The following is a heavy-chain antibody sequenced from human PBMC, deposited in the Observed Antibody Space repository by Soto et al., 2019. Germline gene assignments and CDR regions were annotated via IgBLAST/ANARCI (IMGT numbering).Heavy chain of an antibody. V-gene: IGHV4-59*08. D-gene: IGHD4-17*01. CDR3: AREDYEGFDY. Sequence: PSETLSLTCTVSGGSISSYYWSWIRQPPGKGLEWIGYIYYSGSTNYNPSLKSRVTISVDTSKNQFSLKLSSVTAADTAVYYCAREDYEGFDYWGQGTLVTVSS. J-gene: IGHJ4*02. CDR2: IYYSGST. CDR1: GGSISSYY.